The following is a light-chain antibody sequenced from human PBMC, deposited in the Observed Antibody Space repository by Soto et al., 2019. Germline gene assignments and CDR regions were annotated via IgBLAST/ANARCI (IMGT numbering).Light chain of an antibody. CDR2: DAS. V-gene: IGKV1-5*01. J-gene: IGKJ1*01. CDR1: QSASTF. CDR3: QQYNSYSWT. Sequence: DIQMTQSPSTLSASVVDRVTITCLASQSASTFLAWYQQKPGQAPKLLIYDASTLQSGVPSRFSGSGSGTEFTLTISSLQPDDFATYYCQQYNSYSWTFGQGTKVDIK.